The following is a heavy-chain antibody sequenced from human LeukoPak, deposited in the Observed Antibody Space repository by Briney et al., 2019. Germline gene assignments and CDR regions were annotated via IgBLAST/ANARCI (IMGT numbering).Heavy chain of an antibody. D-gene: IGHD3-10*01. CDR3: ARGGSGSYSPFDY. J-gene: IGHJ4*02. Sequence: QSGGSLRLSCAVSGFTFTSYWMHWVRQAPGKGLVWVSRTNSAGTSTTYADSVQGRFIISRDNAKNTLYLQMNSLRAEDTAVYYCARGGSGSYSPFDYWGQGTLVTVSS. CDR2: TNSAGTST. V-gene: IGHV3-74*01. CDR1: GFTFTSYW.